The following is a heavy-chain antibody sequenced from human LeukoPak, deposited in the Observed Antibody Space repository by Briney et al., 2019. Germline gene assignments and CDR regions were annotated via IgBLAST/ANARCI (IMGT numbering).Heavy chain of an antibody. J-gene: IGHJ5*02. CDR1: GYTFTDYP. D-gene: IGHD2-2*01. Sequence: ASVKVSCKASGYTFTDYPMNWVRQAPGQGLEWMGWINTNTGNPTYAQGFTGRFVFSLDTSVSTAYLQISSLKAEDTAVYYCARDRDIVVVPAGGAFDPWGQGTLVTVSS. V-gene: IGHV7-4-1*02. CDR2: INTNTGNP. CDR3: ARDRDIVVVPAGGAFDP.